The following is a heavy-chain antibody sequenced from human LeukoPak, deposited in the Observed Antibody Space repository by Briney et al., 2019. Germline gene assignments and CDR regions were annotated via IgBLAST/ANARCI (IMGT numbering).Heavy chain of an antibody. Sequence: GASVKVSCKASGYTFTGYYMHWVRQAPGQGLEWMGWINPNSGGTNYAQKFQGRVTMTRDTSISTAYMELSRLRSDDTAVYYCARDRDTMIVPPGHFQHWGQGTLVTVSS. J-gene: IGHJ1*01. CDR2: INPNSGGT. V-gene: IGHV1-2*02. D-gene: IGHD3-22*01. CDR1: GYTFTGYY. CDR3: ARDRDTMIVPPGHFQH.